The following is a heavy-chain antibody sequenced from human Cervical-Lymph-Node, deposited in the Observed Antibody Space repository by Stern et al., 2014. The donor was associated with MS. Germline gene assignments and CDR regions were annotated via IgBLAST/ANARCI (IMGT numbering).Heavy chain of an antibody. V-gene: IGHV3-30*18. CDR3: AKILPPFGY. CDR2: ISYDGSNK. J-gene: IGHJ4*02. Sequence: MQLVESGGGVVQPGRSLRLSCAASGFTFRSYGMHWVRQAPGKGLEWVAVISYDGSNKYYIDSVKGRFTISRDNSKNTLYLQMNSLRAEDTAVYYCAKILPPFGYWGQGTLVTVSS. D-gene: IGHD3-10*01. CDR1: GFTFRSYG.